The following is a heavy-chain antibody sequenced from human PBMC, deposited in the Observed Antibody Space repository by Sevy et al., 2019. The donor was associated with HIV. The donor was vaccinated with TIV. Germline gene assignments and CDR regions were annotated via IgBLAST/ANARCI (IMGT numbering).Heavy chain of an antibody. D-gene: IGHD2-21*01. Sequence: GGSLRLSCAGYGFSLSGSDMHWARQPTGKGLEWISSIGTLGDTFYADSVKGRFTISRDNAKSSLYLEMSSLRAGDTALYYCVRGLQTHCDRTACPLDHWGQGTLVTVSS. CDR1: GFSLSGSD. V-gene: IGHV3-13*01. J-gene: IGHJ5*02. CDR2: IGTLGDT. CDR3: VRGLQTHCDRTACPLDH.